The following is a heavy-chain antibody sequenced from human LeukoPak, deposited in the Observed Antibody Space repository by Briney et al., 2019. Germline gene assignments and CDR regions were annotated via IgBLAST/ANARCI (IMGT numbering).Heavy chain of an antibody. J-gene: IGHJ3*02. V-gene: IGHV4-39*07. CDR2: IYYSGST. Sequence: PSETLSLTCTVSGGSISSSSYYWGWIRQPPGKGLEWIGSIYYSGSTYYNPSLKSRVTISVDTSKNQFSLKLSSVTAADTAVYYCARECPGFITMIVVGDAFDIWGQGTMVTVSS. D-gene: IGHD3-22*01. CDR3: ARECPGFITMIVVGDAFDI. CDR1: GGSISSSSYY.